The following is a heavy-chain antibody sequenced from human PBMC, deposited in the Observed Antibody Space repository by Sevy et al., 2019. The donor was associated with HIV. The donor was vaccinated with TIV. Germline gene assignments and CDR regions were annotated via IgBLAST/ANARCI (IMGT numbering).Heavy chain of an antibody. CDR1: GFTFSSYA. Sequence: GGSLRLSCAASGFTFSSYAMHWVRQAPGKGLEWVAVISYDGSNKYYADSVKGRFTISRDNSKNTRYLQMNSLRAEDTAVYYCARDHGYFDYWGQGTLVTVSS. CDR2: ISYDGSNK. CDR3: ARDHGYFDY. V-gene: IGHV3-30-3*01. J-gene: IGHJ4*02.